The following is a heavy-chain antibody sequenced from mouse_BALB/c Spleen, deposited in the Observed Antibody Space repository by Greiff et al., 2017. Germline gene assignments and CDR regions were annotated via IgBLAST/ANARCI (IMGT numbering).Heavy chain of an antibody. V-gene: IGHV7-3*02. J-gene: IGHJ4*01. CDR3: ARDGDYDEMDY. D-gene: IGHD2-4*01. CDR2: IRNKANGYTT. Sequence: EVKVVESGGGLVQPGGSLRLSCATSGFTFTDYYMSWVRQPPGKALEWLGFIRNKANGYTTEYSASVKGRFTISRDNSQSILYLQMNTLRAEDSATYYCARDGDYDEMDYWGQGTSVTVSS. CDR1: GFTFTDYY.